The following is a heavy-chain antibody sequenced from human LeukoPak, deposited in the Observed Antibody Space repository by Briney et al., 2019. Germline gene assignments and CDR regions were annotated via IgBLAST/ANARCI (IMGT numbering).Heavy chain of an antibody. D-gene: IGHD3-22*01. J-gene: IGHJ4*02. V-gene: IGHV1-2*02. CDR3: ARATEGGYHY. CDR2: INPNRGGT. Sequence: RASVTVSCKASGYTFTGYYIYWVRQAPGQGLEYMGWINPNRGGTNSTQKFQGRVTMTRDTSISTAYMELSRLRSDDTAVYYCARATEGGYHYWGQGTLVTVSS. CDR1: GYTFTGYY.